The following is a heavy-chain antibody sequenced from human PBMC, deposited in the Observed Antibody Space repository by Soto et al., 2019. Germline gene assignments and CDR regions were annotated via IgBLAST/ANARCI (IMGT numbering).Heavy chain of an antibody. D-gene: IGHD3-3*01. CDR1: GYTFTSYG. J-gene: IGHJ6*02. V-gene: IGHV1-18*01. CDR3: ARRVRYYDFWSGYPWNYYGMDV. CDR2: ISAYNGNT. Sequence: ASVKVSCKASGYTFTSYGISWVRQAPGQGLEWMGWISAYNGNTNYAQKLQGRVTMTTDTSTSTAYMELRSLRSGDTAVYYCARRVRYYDFWSGYPWNYYGMDVWAKGPRSPS.